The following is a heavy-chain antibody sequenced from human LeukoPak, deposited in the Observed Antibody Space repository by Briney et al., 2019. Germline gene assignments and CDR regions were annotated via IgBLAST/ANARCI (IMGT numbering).Heavy chain of an antibody. D-gene: IGHD3-10*01. Sequence: GGSLRLSCATSGFTFRTTGVHWGRQAPGKGLEWVALMSSDGIKTYYADSVKGRFTVPRDSSKDILYLQMNSLRDDDTAMYYCAKDHAGSGRAFEYWGQGNPFSASS. CDR2: MSSDGIKT. J-gene: IGHJ4*02. V-gene: IGHV3-30*04. CDR3: AKDHAGSGRAFEY. CDR1: GFTFRTTG.